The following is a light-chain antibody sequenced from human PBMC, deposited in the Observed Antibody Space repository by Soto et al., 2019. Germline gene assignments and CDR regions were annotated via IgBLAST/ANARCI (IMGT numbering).Light chain of an antibody. Sequence: QSVLPQPASVYGSPGQSITISCTGTSSDVGGYNYVSWYQQHPGKAPKLMIYDVSNRPSGVSNRFSGSKSGNTASLTISGLQAEDEADYYCSSYTSSSTLGYVFGTGTKVTVL. V-gene: IGLV2-14*01. CDR2: DVS. CDR3: SSYTSSSTLGYV. CDR1: SSDVGGYNY. J-gene: IGLJ1*01.